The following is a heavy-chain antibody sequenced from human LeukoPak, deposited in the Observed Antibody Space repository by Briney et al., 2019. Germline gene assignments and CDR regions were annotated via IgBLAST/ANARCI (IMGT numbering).Heavy chain of an antibody. CDR2: IYPADSDT. CDR1: GYSFTSHW. D-gene: IGHD6-19*01. J-gene: IGHJ3*02. V-gene: IGHV5-51*01. CDR3: ASAIGVAGPDAFDI. Sequence: AGESLKISCKGSGYSFTSHWVGWVRQMPGKGLEWMGIIYPADSDTRYSPSFQGQVTISADKSITTAYLQWSSLKASDTAIYYCASAIGVAGPDAFDIWSQGTMVTVSS.